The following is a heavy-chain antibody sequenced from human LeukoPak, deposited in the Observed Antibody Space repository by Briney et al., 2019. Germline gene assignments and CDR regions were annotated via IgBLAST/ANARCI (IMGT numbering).Heavy chain of an antibody. Sequence: PGGSLRLSCAASGFTFSGYAMSWVRLAPGKGLEWVSVIYSGGSGGSTYYADSVKGRFTISRDNSKNTLYLQMNSLRAEDTAVYYCASGLPPGVIDYWGQGTLVTVSS. J-gene: IGHJ4*02. D-gene: IGHD2-8*01. V-gene: IGHV3-23*01. CDR1: GFTFSGYA. CDR3: ASGLPPGVIDY. CDR2: IYSGGSGGST.